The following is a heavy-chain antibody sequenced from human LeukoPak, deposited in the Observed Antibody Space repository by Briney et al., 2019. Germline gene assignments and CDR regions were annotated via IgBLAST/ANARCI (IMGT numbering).Heavy chain of an antibody. Sequence: SQTLSLTCAISGGSVSSNSAAWNWIRQSPSRGLEWLGRTYYRSKWYNDYAVSVKSRITINPDTSKNQFSLQLNSVTPADTAVYYCARGPIAVAGIEFDYWGQGTLVTVSS. CDR2: TYYRSKWYN. D-gene: IGHD6-19*01. J-gene: IGHJ4*02. V-gene: IGHV6-1*01. CDR3: ARGPIAVAGIEFDY. CDR1: GGSVSSNSAA.